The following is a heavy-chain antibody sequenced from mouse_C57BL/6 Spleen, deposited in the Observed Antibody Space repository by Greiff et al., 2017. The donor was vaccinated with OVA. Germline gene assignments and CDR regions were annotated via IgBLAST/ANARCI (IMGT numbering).Heavy chain of an antibody. CDR1: GYTFTSYG. V-gene: IGHV1-81*01. CDR2: IYPRSGNT. D-gene: IGHD2-1*01. Sequence: VKLMESGAELARPGASVKLSCKASGYTFTSYGISWVKQRTGPGLEWIGEIYPRSGNTYYNEKFKGKATLTADKSSSTAYMELRSLTSEDSAVYFCARGGYYGYYAMDYWGQGTSVTVSS. CDR3: ARGGYYGYYAMDY. J-gene: IGHJ4*01.